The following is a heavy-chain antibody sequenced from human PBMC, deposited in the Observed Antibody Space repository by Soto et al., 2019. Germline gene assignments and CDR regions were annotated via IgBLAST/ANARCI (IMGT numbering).Heavy chain of an antibody. J-gene: IGHJ4*02. V-gene: IGHV1-2*04. D-gene: IGHD3-22*01. Sequence: GASVKVSCKASGYTFTGYYMHWVRQAPGQGLEWMGWINPNSGGTNYAQKFQGWVTMTRDTSTSTAYMELRSLRSDDTAVYYCARAVLVVIGDYFDYWGQGTLVTVSS. CDR3: ARAVLVVIGDYFDY. CDR1: GYTFTGYY. CDR2: INPNSGGT.